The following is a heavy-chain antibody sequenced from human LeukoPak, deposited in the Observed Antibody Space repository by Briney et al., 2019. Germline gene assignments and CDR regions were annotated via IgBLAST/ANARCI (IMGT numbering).Heavy chain of an antibody. J-gene: IGHJ4*02. V-gene: IGHV1-2*06. Sequence: ASVKVSCKASGGTFSSYAISWVRQAPGQGLEWMGRINPNSGGTNYAQKFQGRVTMTRDTSISTAYMELSRLRSDDTAVYYCAATDVKDPSGYSYGYGYDYWGQGTLVTVSS. D-gene: IGHD5-18*01. CDR1: GGTFSSYA. CDR3: AATDVKDPSGYSYGYGYDY. CDR2: INPNSGGT.